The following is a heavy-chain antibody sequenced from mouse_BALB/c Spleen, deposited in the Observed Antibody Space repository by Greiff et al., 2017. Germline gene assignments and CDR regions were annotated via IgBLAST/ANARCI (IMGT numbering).Heavy chain of an antibody. V-gene: IGHV5-17*02. D-gene: IGHD2-14*01. Sequence: EVKLVESGGGLVQPGGSRKLSCAASGFTFSSFGMHWVRQAPEKGLEWVAYISSGSSTIYYADTVKGRFTISRDNPKNTLFLQMTSLRSEDTAMYYCARGYRYDGNYFDYWGQGTTLTVSS. J-gene: IGHJ2*01. CDR2: ISSGSSTI. CDR3: ARGYRYDGNYFDY. CDR1: GFTFSSFG.